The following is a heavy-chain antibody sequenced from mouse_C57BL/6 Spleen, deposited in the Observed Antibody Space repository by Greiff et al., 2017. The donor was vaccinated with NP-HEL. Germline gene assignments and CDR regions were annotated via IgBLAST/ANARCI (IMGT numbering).Heavy chain of an antibody. J-gene: IGHJ4*01. CDR1: GYTFTDYN. Sequence: QYGPELVKPGASVKMSCKASGYTFTDYNMHWVKQSHGKSLEWIGYINPNNGGTSYNQKFKGKATLTVNKSSSTAYMELRSLTSEDSAVYYCARLSPYYYGSSYEGAMDYWGQGTSVTVSS. V-gene: IGHV1-22*01. CDR2: INPNNGGT. CDR3: ARLSPYYYGSSYEGAMDY. D-gene: IGHD1-1*01.